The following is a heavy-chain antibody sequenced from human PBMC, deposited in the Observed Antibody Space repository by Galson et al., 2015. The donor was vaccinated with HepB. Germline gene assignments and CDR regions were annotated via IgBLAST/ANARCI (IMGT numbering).Heavy chain of an antibody. CDR2: IDPSDSYT. J-gene: IGHJ4*02. V-gene: IGHV5-10-1*01. D-gene: IGHD2-2*01. Sequence: QSGAEVKKPGESLRISCKGSGYSFTSYWISWVRQMPGKGLEWMGRIDPSDSYTNYSPSFQGHVTISADKSISTAYLQWSSLKASDTAMYYCARPHCSSTSCYVLVGSWYFDYWGQGTLVTVSS. CDR3: ARPHCSSTSCYVLVGSWYFDY. CDR1: GYSFTSYW.